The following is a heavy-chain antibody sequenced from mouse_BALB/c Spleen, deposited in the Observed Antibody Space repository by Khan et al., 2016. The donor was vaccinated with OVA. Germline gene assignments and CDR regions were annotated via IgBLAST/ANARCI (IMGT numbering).Heavy chain of an antibody. CDR1: GYTFTSYW. V-gene: IGHV1S41*01. CDR2: IAPGSVST. D-gene: IGHD1-1*01. J-gene: IGHJ4*01. CDR3: ARSNYYGSGLYAMEY. Sequence: DLVMPGAAVTLSCKASGYTFTSYWINWIKQRPGQGLEWIGRIAPGSVSTSYHDMFKGKATLTVDAYSSTAYIQLSSLSSEDSAVYRGARSNYYGSGLYAMEYWGKGTSVTVSS.